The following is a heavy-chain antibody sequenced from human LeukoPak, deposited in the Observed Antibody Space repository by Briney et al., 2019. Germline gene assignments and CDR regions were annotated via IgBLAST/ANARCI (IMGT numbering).Heavy chain of an antibody. J-gene: IGHJ5*02. CDR1: GYIFTDYR. CDR2: INPKSGDT. V-gene: IGHV1-2*06. CDR3: ATEDSRSGSYYDP. Sequence: ASVKVSCKASGYIFTDYRLHWVRQAPGQGLEWMGRINPKSGDTNYAQKFQGRVTMTSDTSITTAYMELRRLKSDDTASYFCATEDSRSGSYYDPWGQGTLVTVSS. D-gene: IGHD1-26*01.